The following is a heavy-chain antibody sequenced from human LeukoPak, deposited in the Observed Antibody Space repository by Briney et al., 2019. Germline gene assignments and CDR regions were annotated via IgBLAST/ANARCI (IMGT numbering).Heavy chain of an antibody. D-gene: IGHD5-18*01. V-gene: IGHV4-4*07. CDR1: GGSISSYY. CDR3: AREVIEKVDTAMVTPAPYFDY. CDR2: IYTSGST. J-gene: IGHJ4*02. Sequence: PSETLSLTCTVSGGSISSYYWSWIRQPAGKGLEWIGRIYTSGSTNYNPSLKSRVTMSVDTSKNQFSLKLSSVTAADTAVYYCAREVIEKVDTAMVTPAPYFDYWGQGTLVTVSS.